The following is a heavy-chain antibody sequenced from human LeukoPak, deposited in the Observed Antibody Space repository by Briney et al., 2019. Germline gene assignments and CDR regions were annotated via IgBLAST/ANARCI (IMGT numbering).Heavy chain of an antibody. CDR2: MKGDGSEI. Sequence: PGRSLRLSCAASGFTFSNYWMNWVRQAPGKGLEWVANMKGDGSEIYYVDSVKGRFTISRDNAKNLLYLQMNSLRAEDTALYYCARPGYTAGYDVWGQGTMVTVSS. CDR3: ARPGYTAGYDV. D-gene: IGHD3-9*01. V-gene: IGHV3-7*01. CDR1: GFTFSNYW. J-gene: IGHJ3*01.